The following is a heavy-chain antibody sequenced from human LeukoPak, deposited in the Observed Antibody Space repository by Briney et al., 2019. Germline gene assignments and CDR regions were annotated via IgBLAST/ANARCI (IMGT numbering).Heavy chain of an antibody. Sequence: PSETLSLTCTVSGGSISSSSYYWGWIRQPPGKGLEWIGSIYYSGSTYYNPSLKSRVTISVDTSKNQFSLKLSSVTAADTAVYYCAGVENIMGYYYDSSGYSRYNWFDPRGQGTLVTVSS. CDR1: GGSISSSSYY. D-gene: IGHD3-22*01. V-gene: IGHV4-39*07. CDR3: AGVENIMGYYYDSSGYSRYNWFDP. CDR2: IYYSGST. J-gene: IGHJ5*02.